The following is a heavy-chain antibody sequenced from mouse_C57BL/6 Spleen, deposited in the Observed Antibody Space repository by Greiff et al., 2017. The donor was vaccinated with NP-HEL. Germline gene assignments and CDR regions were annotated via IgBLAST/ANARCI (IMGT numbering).Heavy chain of an antibody. Sequence: DVKLVESGGGLVKPGGSLKLSCAASGFTFSDYGMHWVRQAPEKGLEWVAYISSGSSTIYYADTVKGRFTISRDNAKNTLCLQMTSLRSEDTAMYYCAREGYDYERPAWFAYWGQGTRVTVSA. CDR1: GFTFSDYG. J-gene: IGHJ3*01. CDR2: ISSGSSTI. CDR3: AREGYDYERPAWFAY. V-gene: IGHV5-17*01. D-gene: IGHD2-4*01.